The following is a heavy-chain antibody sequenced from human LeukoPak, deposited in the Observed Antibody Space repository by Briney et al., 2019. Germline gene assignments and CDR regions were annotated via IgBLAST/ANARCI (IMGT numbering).Heavy chain of an antibody. CDR2: VSWDGSQT. V-gene: IGHV3-30*04. D-gene: IGHD5-24*01. Sequence: SGGSLRLSCAASGFTFMNYAMNWVRQAPGKGLEWVAVVSWDGSQTFYADSVMGRFSVSRDNAKATVSLQMYSLRAEDTAVYYCATLSVREVDPDHWGQGTLVIVSA. J-gene: IGHJ4*02. CDR3: ATLSVREVDPDH. CDR1: GFTFMNYA.